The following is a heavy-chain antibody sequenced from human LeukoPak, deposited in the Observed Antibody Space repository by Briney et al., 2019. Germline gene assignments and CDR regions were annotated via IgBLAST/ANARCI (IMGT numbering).Heavy chain of an antibody. Sequence: SETLSLTCTVSGTSIITSYWSWIRQFPGKGLEWIGFIYSSGHTDSNPSLSGRVTISIDTSKNQFFLRLTTVTAADTAVYYCAKGFYDSRLKSNPFDFWGRGTLVTVSS. V-gene: IGHV4-4*09. CDR1: GTSIITSY. CDR2: IYSSGHT. D-gene: IGHD5/OR15-5a*01. CDR3: AKGFYDSRLKSNPFDF. J-gene: IGHJ4*02.